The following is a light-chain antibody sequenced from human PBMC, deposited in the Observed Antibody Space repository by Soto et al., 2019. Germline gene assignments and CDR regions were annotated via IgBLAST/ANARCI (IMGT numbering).Light chain of an antibody. CDR1: QSIASSY. V-gene: IGKV3-20*01. Sequence: EIVLTQSPGTLSLSPGERATLSCRASQSIASSYLAWYQQKPGQPPRLLLYRTFNRATGIPDRFSGSGSGTDFSLAISRVESEEFAVYFCQQFSRPPLTFGGGTKVEI. J-gene: IGKJ4*01. CDR3: QQFSRPPLT. CDR2: RTF.